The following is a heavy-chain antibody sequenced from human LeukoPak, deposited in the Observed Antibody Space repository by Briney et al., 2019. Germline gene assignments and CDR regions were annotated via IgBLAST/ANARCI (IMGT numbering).Heavy chain of an antibody. V-gene: IGHV4-59*01. CDR3: ARETSQKGAHYMDV. D-gene: IGHD3-16*01. J-gene: IGHJ6*03. CDR1: GGSISRYY. CDR2: IYYSGST. Sequence: SETLSLTCTVSGGSISRYYWSWIRQPPGKGLEWIGYIYYSGSTNYNPSLKSRVTISVDTSKNQFSLKLSSVTAADTAVYYCARETSQKGAHYMDVWGKGTTVTISS.